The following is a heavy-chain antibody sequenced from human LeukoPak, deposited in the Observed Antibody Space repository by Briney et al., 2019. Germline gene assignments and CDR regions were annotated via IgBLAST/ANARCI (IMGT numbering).Heavy chain of an antibody. J-gene: IGHJ3*02. CDR2: ISWNSGSI. Sequence: PGGFLRLSCAASGFTFDDYAMNWVRQAPGKGLEWVSGISWNSGSIGYADSVKGRFTISRDNAKNSLYLQMNSLRAEDTALCYCAKDTTAMAVYGAFDIWGQGTMVTVSS. CDR3: AKDTTAMAVYGAFDI. CDR1: GFTFDDYA. D-gene: IGHD5-18*01. V-gene: IGHV3-9*01.